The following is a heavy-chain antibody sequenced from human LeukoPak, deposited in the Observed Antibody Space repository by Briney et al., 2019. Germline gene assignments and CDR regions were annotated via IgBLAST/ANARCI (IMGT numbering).Heavy chain of an antibody. CDR3: ATEGPLPGGHDY. Sequence: GGSLRLSCAASGFTFSTYWIHWVRQVPGKGLVWVSRVNSDGTSTNYADSVKGRFTISRDNAKNTVYLQMNNLGAEDTALYYCATEGPLPGGHDYWGQGTLVTVFS. V-gene: IGHV3-74*01. D-gene: IGHD2-15*01. J-gene: IGHJ4*02. CDR1: GFTFSTYW. CDR2: VNSDGTST.